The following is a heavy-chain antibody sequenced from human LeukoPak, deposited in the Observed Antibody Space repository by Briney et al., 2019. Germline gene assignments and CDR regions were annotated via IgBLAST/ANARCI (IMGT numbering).Heavy chain of an antibody. V-gene: IGHV3-33*01. J-gene: IGHJ6*02. CDR1: GFTFSSYG. D-gene: IGHD6-13*01. Sequence: GRSLRLSCAASGFTFSSYGMHWVRQAPGKGLEWVAVIWYDGSNKYYADSVKGRFTISRDNSKNTLYLQMNSLRAEDTAVYYCARDSSSWFNHYYGMDVWGQGTTVTVSS. CDR3: ARDSSSWFNHYYGMDV. CDR2: IWYDGSNK.